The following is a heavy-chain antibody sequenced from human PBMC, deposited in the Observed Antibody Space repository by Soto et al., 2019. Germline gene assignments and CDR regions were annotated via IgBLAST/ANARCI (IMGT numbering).Heavy chain of an antibody. CDR1: GFTVSSNY. J-gene: IGHJ4*02. D-gene: IGHD3-16*01. Sequence: GGSLRLSCAASGFTVSSNYMSWVRQAPGKGLEWVSVIYSGGSTYYADSVKGRFTISRDNSKNTLYLQMNNLGAEDTAFYYCAKDMRPPRLHFAYWGQGTLVTVSS. V-gene: IGHV3-66*01. CDR2: IYSGGST. CDR3: AKDMRPPRLHFAY.